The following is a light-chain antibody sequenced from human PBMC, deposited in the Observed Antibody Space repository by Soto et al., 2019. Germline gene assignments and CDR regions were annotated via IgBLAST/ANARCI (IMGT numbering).Light chain of an antibody. V-gene: IGLV1-40*01. Sequence: QSVLTQAHSVSGAPGQRVTISCTGSSSNIGAGYDVHWYQQLPGTAPKLLIYGNSNRPSGVPDRFSGSKSGTSASLAITGLQAEDEADYYCQSYDSSLSGYVFGTGTKVTVL. CDR3: QSYDSSLSGYV. J-gene: IGLJ1*01. CDR2: GNS. CDR1: SSNIGAGYD.